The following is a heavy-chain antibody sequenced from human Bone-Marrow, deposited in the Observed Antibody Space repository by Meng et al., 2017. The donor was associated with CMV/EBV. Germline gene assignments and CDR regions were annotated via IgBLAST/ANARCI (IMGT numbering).Heavy chain of an antibody. CDR2: ITAHNGYT. Sequence: VSCKASGYTFTTYGICWVRQAPGEGLEWVGWITAHNGYTNYAQNLQDRVTMTTDTSTSTVYMELRSLRSEDTAVFYCARSLPGPKVEVVPAAKSTYYYYYGMDVWGQGTTVTVSS. CDR3: ARSLPGPKVEVVPAAKSTYYYYYGMDV. V-gene: IGHV1-18*01. CDR1: GYTFTTYG. J-gene: IGHJ6*02. D-gene: IGHD2-2*01.